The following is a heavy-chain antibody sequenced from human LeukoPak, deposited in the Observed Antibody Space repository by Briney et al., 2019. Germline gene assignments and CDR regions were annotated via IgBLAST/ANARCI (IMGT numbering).Heavy chain of an antibody. V-gene: IGHV3-9*01. J-gene: IGHJ3*01. CDR1: GFTFDDYA. D-gene: IGHD1-26*01. CDR2: ISWNSGSI. CDR3: AKPQPRGWEAFDF. Sequence: GGSLRLSCAASGFTFDDYAMHWVRQAPGKGLEWVSGISWNSGSIGYADSVKGRFTISRDNSKNTLYLQMNSLRAEDTAVYYCAKPQPRGWEAFDFWGKGTMVTVSS.